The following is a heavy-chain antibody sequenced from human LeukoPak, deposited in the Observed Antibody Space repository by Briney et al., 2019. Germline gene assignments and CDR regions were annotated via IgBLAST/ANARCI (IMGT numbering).Heavy chain of an antibody. CDR2: INPNSGGT. CDR3: ARKPYSSSRNWFDP. J-gene: IGHJ5*02. Sequence: ASVKVSCKASGYTFTGYYMHWVRQAPGQGLEWMGWINPNSGGTNYAQKFQGRVTMTRDTSISTAYMELSRLRSDDTAVYYCARKPYSSSRNWFDPWGQGTLVTVSS. D-gene: IGHD6-13*01. CDR1: GYTFTGYY. V-gene: IGHV1-2*02.